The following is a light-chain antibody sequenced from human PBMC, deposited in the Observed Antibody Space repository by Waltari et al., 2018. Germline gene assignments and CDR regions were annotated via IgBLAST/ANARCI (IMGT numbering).Light chain of an antibody. Sequence: QSVLTQPPSASGTPGQRVTIPCSGSSSNIGSISVSLYQQLPGSAPKLLISRDNQRPSGVRDRFSGSKSGTSASLAISGLRSEDEADYYCAAWDDSLGGVVFGGGTKLTVL. CDR2: RDN. J-gene: IGLJ2*01. CDR1: SSNIGSIS. V-gene: IGLV1-47*01. CDR3: AAWDDSLGGVV.